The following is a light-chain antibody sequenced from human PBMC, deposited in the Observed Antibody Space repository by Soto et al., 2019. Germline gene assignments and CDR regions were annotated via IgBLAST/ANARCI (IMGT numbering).Light chain of an antibody. CDR3: LLYLSVHVRL. CDR2: NTN. V-gene: IGLV7-43*01. J-gene: IGLJ7*01. CDR1: TGEVTSGYY. Sequence: QAVVTQEPSLSVSPGGTVTLTCASSTGEVTSGYYPSWIQQKPGQVPRSLIYNTNNKHSWTPVRCSGSLLGGRAALTLSDVQPEDAADYFCLLYLSVHVRLLGGGTQLTVL.